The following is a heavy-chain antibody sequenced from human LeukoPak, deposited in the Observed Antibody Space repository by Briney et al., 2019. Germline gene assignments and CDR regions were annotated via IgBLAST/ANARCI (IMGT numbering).Heavy chain of an antibody. CDR3: AKSAAKDIVVVPAAVYFDY. CDR1: GFTFSSYA. D-gene: IGHD2-2*01. CDR2: ISYDGSNK. V-gene: IGHV3-30-3*02. Sequence: GGSLRLSCAASGFTFSSYAMHWVRQAPGKGLEWVAVISYDGSNKYYADSVKGRFTISRDNSKNTLYLQMNSLRAEDTAVYYCAKSAAKDIVVVPAAVYFDYWGQGTLVTVSS. J-gene: IGHJ4*02.